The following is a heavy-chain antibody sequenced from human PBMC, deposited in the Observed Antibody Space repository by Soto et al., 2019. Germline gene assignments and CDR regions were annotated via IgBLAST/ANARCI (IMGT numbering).Heavy chain of an antibody. CDR1: GFTFSSYG. J-gene: IGHJ5*02. V-gene: IGHV3-33*01. CDR3: ARDSSTWFDP. CDR2: IWYDGSNK. D-gene: IGHD6-13*01. Sequence: QVQLVESGGGVVQPGRSLRLSCAASGFTFSSYGMHWVRQAPGKGLEWVAVIWYDGSNKYYADSVKGRFTISRDNSKNTLYLQMNSLRAEDTALYYCARDSSTWFDPWGQGTLVTVSS.